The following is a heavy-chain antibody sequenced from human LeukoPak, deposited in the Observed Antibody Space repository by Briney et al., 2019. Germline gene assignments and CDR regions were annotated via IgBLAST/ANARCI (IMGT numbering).Heavy chain of an antibody. V-gene: IGHV3-7*03. CDR2: IKQDGSEK. Sequence: GGSLRLSCAASGFTFSSYWMSWVRQAPGKGLEWVANIKQDGSEKYYVDSVKGRFTISRDNAKNSLYLQMNSLRAEDTAVYYCARDLYGYGSGSYRTIFDYWGQGTLVTVSS. CDR3: ARDLYGYGSGSYRTIFDY. J-gene: IGHJ4*02. CDR1: GFTFSSYW. D-gene: IGHD3-10*01.